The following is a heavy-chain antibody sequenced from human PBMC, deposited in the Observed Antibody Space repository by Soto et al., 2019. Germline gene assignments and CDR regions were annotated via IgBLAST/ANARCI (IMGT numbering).Heavy chain of an antibody. V-gene: IGHV1-18*01. D-gene: IGHD3-22*01. Sequence: ASVKVSCKASGYTFTSYGISWVRQAPGQGLEWMGWISAYNGNTNYAQKLQGRVTMTTDTSTSTAYMELRSLRSDDTAVYYCARGQPNYYDSSGYYSPYGMDVWGQGTRVTVPS. CDR1: GYTFTSYG. J-gene: IGHJ6*02. CDR3: ARGQPNYYDSSGYYSPYGMDV. CDR2: ISAYNGNT.